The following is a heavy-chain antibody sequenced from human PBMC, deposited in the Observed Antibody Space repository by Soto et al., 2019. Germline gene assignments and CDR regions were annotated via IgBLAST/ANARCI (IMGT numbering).Heavy chain of an antibody. Sequence: ASVKVSCKAPGYTFTDYAIHWVRQAPGQGLEWMGWINVGNGNTGYSRKFQGRVTNARDMSASTAYIEVTSLTSEDTAIYYCAREGAHYTPLDHWGQGTLVTVSS. D-gene: IGHD2-15*01. J-gene: IGHJ4*02. CDR2: INVGNGNT. CDR1: GYTFTDYA. V-gene: IGHV1-3*01. CDR3: AREGAHYTPLDH.